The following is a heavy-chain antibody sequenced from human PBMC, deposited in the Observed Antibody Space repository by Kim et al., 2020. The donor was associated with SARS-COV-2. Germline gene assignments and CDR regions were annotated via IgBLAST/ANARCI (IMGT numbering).Heavy chain of an antibody. J-gene: IGHJ2*01. CDR2: IFYSGST. CDR1: GGPITSSTYY. D-gene: IGHD6-19*01. CDR3: ARGRLNPYWYFDL. Sequence: SETLSLTCTVSGGPITSSTYYWGWIRQPPGKGLEWIGSIFYSGSTYCNPSLKSRVAISVDTSKNQFSLNLNSVTAADTAVFYCARGRLNPYWYFDLWGRGTLVTVSS. V-gene: IGHV4-39*07.